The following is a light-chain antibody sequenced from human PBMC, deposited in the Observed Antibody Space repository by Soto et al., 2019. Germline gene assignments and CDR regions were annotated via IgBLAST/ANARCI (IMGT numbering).Light chain of an antibody. CDR2: SAS. V-gene: IGKV2-28*01. J-gene: IGKJ3*01. CDR3: MQARQTPFT. CDR1: QSLLYIDGYNY. Sequence: VMTQSPVSLAVTPGEPASISCTSSQSLLYIDGYNYLDWYLQKPGQPPQLLIYSASNRASGVPDRFSGSGSGTDFTLKISRVEAEDVGVYFCMQARQTPFTFGPGTKVDIK.